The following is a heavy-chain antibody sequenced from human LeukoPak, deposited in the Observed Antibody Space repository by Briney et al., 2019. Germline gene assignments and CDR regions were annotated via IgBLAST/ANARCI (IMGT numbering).Heavy chain of an antibody. J-gene: IGHJ4*02. CDR1: GFTFSSYA. CDR3: AKRFRGSSGLYYFDY. CDR2: ISGSGGST. V-gene: IGHV3-23*01. Sequence: GGSLRLSCAASGFTFSSYAMSWVRQASGKGLEWVSAISGSGGSTYYADSVKGRFTISRDNSKNTLYLQMNSLRAEDTAVYYCAKRFRGSSGLYYFDYWGQGTLVTVSS. D-gene: IGHD6-13*01.